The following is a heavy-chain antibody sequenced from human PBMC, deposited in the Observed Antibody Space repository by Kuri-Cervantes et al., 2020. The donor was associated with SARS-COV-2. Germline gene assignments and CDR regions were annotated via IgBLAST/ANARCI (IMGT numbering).Heavy chain of an antibody. CDR3: AHWRADTMTVVDTDGLRWDV. CDR1: GFSLSTSGVG. CDR2: IYWNDDK. D-gene: IGHD3-22*01. V-gene: IGHV2-5*01. J-gene: IGHJ6*02. Sequence: SGPTLVKPTQTLTPTCTFSGFSLSTSGVGVGWFRQPPGKALAWLALIYWNDDKRYSPSLKSRLTINKDTSKSQVVLTLTNIDPVDTATYYFAHWRADTMTVVDTDGLRWDVWGQGTTVTVSS.